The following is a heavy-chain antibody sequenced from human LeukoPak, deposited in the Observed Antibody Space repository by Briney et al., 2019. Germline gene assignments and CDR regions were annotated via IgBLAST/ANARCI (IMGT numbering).Heavy chain of an antibody. CDR1: GGSISSYY. D-gene: IGHD3-10*01. Sequence: SETLSLTCTVSGGSISSYYWSWIRQPPGKGLEWIGYIYYSGSTNYNPSLKSRVTISVDTSKNQFSLKLSSVAAADTAVYYCARDGAGDWFDPWGQGTLVTVSS. CDR3: ARDGAGDWFDP. V-gene: IGHV4-59*01. CDR2: IYYSGST. J-gene: IGHJ5*02.